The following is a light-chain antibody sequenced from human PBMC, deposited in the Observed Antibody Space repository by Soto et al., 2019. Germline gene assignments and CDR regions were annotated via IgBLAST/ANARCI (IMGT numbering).Light chain of an antibody. CDR3: NSYTPRSTPWV. V-gene: IGLV2-14*01. Sequence: QSALTQPASVSGSPGQSITISCTGTSSDVGAYTYVSWYQQHPGKAPKLMIYEVNNRPSGVSDRFSGSKSGNTASLTISGLQAEDEADYYCNSYTPRSTPWVSGTGTKVTVL. CDR1: SSDVGAYTY. CDR2: EVN. J-gene: IGLJ1*01.